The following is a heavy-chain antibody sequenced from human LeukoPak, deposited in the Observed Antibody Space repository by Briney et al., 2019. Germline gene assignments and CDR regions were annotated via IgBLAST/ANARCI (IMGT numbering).Heavy chain of an antibody. V-gene: IGHV3-23*01. J-gene: IGHJ4*02. CDR2: ISGSRST. Sequence: GGSLRLSCAASGFTFSSYAMSWVRQAPGKGLEWVSAISGSRSTYYADSVKGRFTISRDNSKNTLYLQMNSLRAEDTAVYYCAKSGYNRFDYWGQGTLVTVSS. CDR1: GFTFSSYA. D-gene: IGHD5-24*01. CDR3: AKSGYNRFDY.